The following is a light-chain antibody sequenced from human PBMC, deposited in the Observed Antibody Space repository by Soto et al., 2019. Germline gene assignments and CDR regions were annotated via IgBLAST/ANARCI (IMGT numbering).Light chain of an antibody. Sequence: TTCRASQSISSWLAWYQQKPGKAPKLLIYDASSLESGVPSRFSGSGSGTEFTLAISSLQPDDFTTYYCQHDNSYLEELGQGTKVEIK. V-gene: IGKV1-5*01. CDR1: QSISSW. CDR3: QHDNSYLEE. J-gene: IGKJ1*01. CDR2: DAS.